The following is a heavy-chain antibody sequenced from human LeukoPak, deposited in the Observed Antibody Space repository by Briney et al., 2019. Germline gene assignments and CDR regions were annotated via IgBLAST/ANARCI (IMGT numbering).Heavy chain of an antibody. CDR1: GFTFSNAW. V-gene: IGHV3-15*01. J-gene: IGHJ4*02. Sequence: GGSLRLSCAASGFTFSNAWMSWVRQAPGKGLEWVGRIKSKTDGGTADYAAPVKGRFTISKDVSKNTLFLQMNTLKTEDTAVYYRTTRNYYYDTSGSGRFDYWGQGTLVTVSS. D-gene: IGHD3-22*01. CDR2: IKSKTDGGTA. CDR3: TTRNYYYDTSGSGRFDY.